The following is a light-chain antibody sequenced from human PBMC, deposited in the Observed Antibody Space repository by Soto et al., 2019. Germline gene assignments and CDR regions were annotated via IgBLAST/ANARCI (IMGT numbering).Light chain of an antibody. Sequence: DIQMTQSPSALSASVGDRVTITCRASQSISSWLAWYQQKPGKAPKLLIYKASSLESGVPSRFSGSGSGTEFTLTISSLQPDDFATYYCQQYNSYTVTFGQGTTGDIK. V-gene: IGKV1-5*03. CDR3: QQYNSYTVT. CDR1: QSISSW. J-gene: IGKJ1*01. CDR2: KAS.